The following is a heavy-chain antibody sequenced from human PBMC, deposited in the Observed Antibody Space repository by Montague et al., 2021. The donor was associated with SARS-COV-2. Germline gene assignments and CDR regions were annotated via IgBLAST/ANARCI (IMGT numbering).Heavy chain of an antibody. CDR2: IGTAGDT. J-gene: IGHJ6*02. V-gene: IGHV3-13*04. CDR1: GFTFSSYD. D-gene: IGHD1-7*01. Sequence: SLRLSCAASGFTFSSYDMHWVRQATGKDLEWVSAIGTAGDTYYPGSVKGRFTISRENAKNSLYLQMNSLRAGDTAVYYCAGSQGITGTTHYYYGMDVWGQGTTVTVSS. CDR3: AGSQGITGTTHYYYGMDV.